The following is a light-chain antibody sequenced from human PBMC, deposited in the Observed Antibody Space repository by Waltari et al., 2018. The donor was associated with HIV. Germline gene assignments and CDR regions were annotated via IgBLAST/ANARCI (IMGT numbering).Light chain of an antibody. V-gene: IGLV1-51*01. CDR1: SSNIGNTY. CDR3: GTWDSSLSAWV. J-gene: IGLJ3*02. CDR2: DNN. Sequence: QSVLTQPPSVSAAPGQKVTISCSGRSSNIGNTYVSWYQQLPGTAPKLLIYDNNKRPSGIPDRFSGSKSGTSATLGITGLQTGDEADYYCGTWDSSLSAWVFGGGTKLTVL.